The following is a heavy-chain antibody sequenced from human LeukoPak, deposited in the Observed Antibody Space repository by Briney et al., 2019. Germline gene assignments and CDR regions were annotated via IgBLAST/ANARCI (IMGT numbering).Heavy chain of an antibody. D-gene: IGHD6-19*01. J-gene: IGHJ4*02. V-gene: IGHV1-2*02. CDR1: GYTFTGDY. Sequence: ASVKVSCKASGYTFTGDYMYWVRQAPGQGLEWMGWINPNSGGTKYAQKFQGRVTMTRDTSISTAYMELSRLRSDDTAVYYCARVALGYSSGWYYFDYWGQGTLVTVSS. CDR3: ARVALGYSSGWYYFDY. CDR2: INPNSGGT.